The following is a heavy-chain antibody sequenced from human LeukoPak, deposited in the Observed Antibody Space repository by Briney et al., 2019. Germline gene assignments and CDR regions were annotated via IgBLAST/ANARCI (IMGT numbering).Heavy chain of an antibody. CDR2: MRRGSDVK. CDR3: AREVGGSRAFDV. CDR1: GFTFSDYY. Sequence: GGSLRLSSAGSGFTFSDYYMAWIRQAPGKGLQRISYMRRGSDVKTYADSVKGRFTISRDNDKNSLYLQMNSLTAEDTAIYYCAREVGGSRAFDVWGQGTMVTVSS. D-gene: IGHD6-13*01. V-gene: IGHV3-11*05. J-gene: IGHJ3*01.